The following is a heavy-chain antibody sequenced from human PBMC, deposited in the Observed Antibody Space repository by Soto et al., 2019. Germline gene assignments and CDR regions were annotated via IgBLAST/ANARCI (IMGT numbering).Heavy chain of an antibody. CDR2: IYFDGITT. Sequence: EVQLVESGGGVVQPGGSLRLSCTASGFTFNTHWMHWVRQATGKGLVWVSRIYFDGITTNYADSVKGRLTVSRENAQNTVYLHVKTLRDEDTAVYYCARGGAMGVDYWGQGTLVTVSS. CDR3: ARGGAMGVDY. V-gene: IGHV3-74*01. D-gene: IGHD1-26*01. J-gene: IGHJ4*02. CDR1: GFTFNTHW.